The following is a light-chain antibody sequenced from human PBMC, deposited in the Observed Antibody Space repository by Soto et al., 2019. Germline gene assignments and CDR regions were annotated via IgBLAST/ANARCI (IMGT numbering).Light chain of an antibody. V-gene: IGKV3-20*01. CDR2: GVS. CDR1: QSVRSSY. CDR3: QQYGTSPRT. J-gene: IGKJ1*01. Sequence: EIVLTQSPGTLSLSPGERATLSCRASQSVRSSYLAWYQQKLGQAPRLLIYGVSNRATGIPDRCSGSGSGTDFTLTISRLESEDFAVYYCQQYGTSPRTFGQGTKVEIK.